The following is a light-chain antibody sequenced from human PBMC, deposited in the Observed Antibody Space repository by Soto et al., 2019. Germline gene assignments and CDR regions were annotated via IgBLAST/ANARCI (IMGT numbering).Light chain of an antibody. V-gene: IGKV1-39*01. CDR2: AAS. J-gene: IGKJ3*01. CDR1: QPISIY. Sequence: DIQMTQSPSSLSASVGDRVTMTCRASQPISIYLNWYQQKPGKAPKILIYAASRLRSGVPSRFSVDGSGTDFTLTISSLQPEDFATYCCLQSSSTPPFTFGPGTKVDLK. CDR3: LQSSSTPPFT.